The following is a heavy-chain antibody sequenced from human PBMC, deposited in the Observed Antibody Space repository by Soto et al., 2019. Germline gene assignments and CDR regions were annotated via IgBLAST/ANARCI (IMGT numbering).Heavy chain of an antibody. CDR1: GGSISSCY. D-gene: IGHD5-12*01. Sequence: SETLSLTCTVSGGSISSCYWSWIRQPPGKGLEGIGYIHYSGRTNYNPSLQSRVTTSVDTSKNPLSLKLSSVTAADTAGYYCAYSGYDVFWFXPSGQGTLVTVSS. V-gene: IGHV4-59*01. CDR2: IHYSGRT. J-gene: IGHJ5*02. CDR3: AYSGYDVFWFXP.